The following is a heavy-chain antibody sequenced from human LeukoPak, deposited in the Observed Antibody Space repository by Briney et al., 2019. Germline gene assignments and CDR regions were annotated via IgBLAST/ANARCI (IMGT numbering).Heavy chain of an antibody. V-gene: IGHV3-7*01. CDR1: GFTFSSYW. Sequence: GGSPRLSCAASGFTFSSYWMSWVRQAPGKGLEWVANINQDGSEKYYVDSVKGRFTISRDNAKNSLYLQMSSLRAEDTALYYCASRSSVAASGPGWGQRTLVTVSS. CDR3: ASRSSVAASGPG. D-gene: IGHD2-15*01. J-gene: IGHJ4*02. CDR2: INQDGSEK.